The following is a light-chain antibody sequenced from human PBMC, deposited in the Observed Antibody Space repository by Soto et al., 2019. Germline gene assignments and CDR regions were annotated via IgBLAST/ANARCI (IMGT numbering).Light chain of an antibody. J-gene: IGLJ2*01. CDR1: SSNIGNNY. V-gene: IGLV1-51*01. CDR2: DNN. CDR3: GTWDSSLSAGGA. Sequence: QSVLTQPPSVSAAPGQTVTISCSGSSSNIGNNYVSWYQQLPGTAPKLLIYDNNKRPSGIPDRFSGSKSGTSATLGITGLQTGDEADYYCGTWDSSLSAGGAFGGGTKLTVL.